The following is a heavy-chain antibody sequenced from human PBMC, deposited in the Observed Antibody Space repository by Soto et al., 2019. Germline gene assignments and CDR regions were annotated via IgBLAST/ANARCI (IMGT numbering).Heavy chain of an antibody. CDR3: ARGPDYDYVWGSYRYMF. V-gene: IGHV4-59*01. J-gene: IGHJ4*02. D-gene: IGHD3-16*02. Sequence: PSETLSLTCTVSGGSISSYYWSWIRQPPGKGLEWIGYIYKSGSTNYKSSLKSRVTISVDTSKNQFSLKLSSVTAADTAVYYCARGPDYDYVWGSYRYMFWGQGTLVTV. CDR1: GGSISSYY. CDR2: IYKSGST.